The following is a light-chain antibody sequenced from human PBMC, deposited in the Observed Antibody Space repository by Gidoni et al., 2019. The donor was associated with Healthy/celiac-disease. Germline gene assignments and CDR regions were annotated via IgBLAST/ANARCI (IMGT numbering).Light chain of an antibody. CDR1: NIGSKS. CDR2: YDS. Sequence: SYVLTQPPSVSVAPGKTARITCGGNNIGSKSVHWSQQKPGQAPVPVIYYDSDRPSGIPERFSGSNSGNTATLTISRVEAGDEADYYCQVWDSSSDHRVVFGGGTKLTVL. J-gene: IGLJ2*01. V-gene: IGLV3-21*04. CDR3: QVWDSSSDHRVV.